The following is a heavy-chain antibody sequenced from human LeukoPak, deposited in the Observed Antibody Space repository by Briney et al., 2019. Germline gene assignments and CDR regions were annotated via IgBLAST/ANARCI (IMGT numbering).Heavy chain of an antibody. CDR1: GFTFSSYV. D-gene: IGHD4-17*01. V-gene: IGHV3-30*04. CDR2: ISYDGSNE. J-gene: IGHJ6*03. Sequence: PGGSLRLSCAASGFTFSSYVMHWVRQAPGKGLEWVAIISYDGSNEYYADSVKGRFTISRDNSKNTLYLQMNSLRAEDTAVYYCGKNKDYENYCYMDVWGKGTTVTVSS. CDR3: GKNKDYENYCYMDV.